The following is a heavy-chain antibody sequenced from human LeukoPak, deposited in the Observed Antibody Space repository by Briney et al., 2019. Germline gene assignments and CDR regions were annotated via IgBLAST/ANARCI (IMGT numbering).Heavy chain of an antibody. Sequence: PSETLSLTCTVSGGSISNYYWSWIRQPAGKGLEWIGRIYTSGSTNYNPSLKSRVTMSVDTSKNQFSLKLSSVTAADTGVYYCARNYYDSSGYRGDWFDPWGQGTLVTVSS. D-gene: IGHD3-22*01. J-gene: IGHJ5*02. CDR2: IYTSGST. CDR1: GGSISNYY. V-gene: IGHV4-4*07. CDR3: ARNYYDSSGYRGDWFDP.